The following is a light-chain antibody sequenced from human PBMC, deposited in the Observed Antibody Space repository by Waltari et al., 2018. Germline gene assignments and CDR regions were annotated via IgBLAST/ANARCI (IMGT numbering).Light chain of an antibody. J-gene: IGKJ2*01. CDR1: QSVSSTY. V-gene: IGKV3-20*01. Sequence: EILLTQSPGTLSLSPGDSATLSCRASQSVSSTYLAWYRQKPGQAPRLLIYAASRRATGIPDRFSGSGSGTDFTLTISRLEPEDFAVYYCQQHGSSPRTFGQGTKVEIK. CDR2: AAS. CDR3: QQHGSSPRT.